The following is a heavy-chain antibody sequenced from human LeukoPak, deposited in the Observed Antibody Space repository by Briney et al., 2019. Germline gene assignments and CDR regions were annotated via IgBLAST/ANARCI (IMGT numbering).Heavy chain of an antibody. V-gene: IGHV3-23*01. CDR3: AKDVDSSGYYLSFDY. D-gene: IGHD3-22*01. J-gene: IGHJ4*02. CDR2: ISGSGGNT. Sequence: GRSLRLSCAASGFTFSSYAMSWVRQAPGKGLEWVSAISGSGGNTYYADSLKGRFTLSRDNSKNTLYLQMNSLRAEDTAVYYCAKDVDSSGYYLSFDYWGQGTLVTVSS. CDR1: GFTFSSYA.